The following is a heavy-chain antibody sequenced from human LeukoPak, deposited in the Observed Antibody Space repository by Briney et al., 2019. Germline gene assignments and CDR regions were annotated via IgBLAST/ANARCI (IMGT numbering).Heavy chain of an antibody. J-gene: IGHJ4*02. CDR3: ARDPIVGDTGGGDY. V-gene: IGHV3-7*01. D-gene: IGHD1-26*01. CDR2: INGDGSIE. CDR1: GFTFSSYW. Sequence: GGSLRLSCAASGFTFSSYWMTWVRQAPGKGLEWVSNINGDGSIENYVHSVRGRFSVFRGNAKDALYLQMNSLRVDDTAIYYCARDPIVGDTGGGDYWGQGTLVTVSS.